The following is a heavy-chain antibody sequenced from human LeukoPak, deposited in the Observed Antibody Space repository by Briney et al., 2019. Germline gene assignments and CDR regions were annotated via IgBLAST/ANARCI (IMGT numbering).Heavy chain of an antibody. Sequence: ASVTVSCKASGYTFTSYGISWVRQAPGQGLEWMGWISAYNGNTNYAQKLQGRVTMTTDTSTSTAYMELRSLRSDDTAVYYCARVAGSYYDGDFDYWGQGTLVTVSS. V-gene: IGHV1-18*01. CDR1: GYTFTSYG. CDR2: ISAYNGNT. D-gene: IGHD1-26*01. CDR3: ARVAGSYYDGDFDY. J-gene: IGHJ4*02.